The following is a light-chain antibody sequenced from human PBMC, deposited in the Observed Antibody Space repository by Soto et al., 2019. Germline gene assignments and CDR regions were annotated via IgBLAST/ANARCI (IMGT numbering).Light chain of an antibody. Sequence: DIPLTQSPSFLSASVGDRVTITCRASQDISDYLAWYQQRPGKAPKLLIYAASTLQSGVPSRFSGSGSGTEFTLTISSLQPEDFATYYCQQLNSYPRTFGQGTKVEIK. CDR2: AAS. J-gene: IGKJ1*01. V-gene: IGKV1-9*01. CDR1: QDISDY. CDR3: QQLNSYPRT.